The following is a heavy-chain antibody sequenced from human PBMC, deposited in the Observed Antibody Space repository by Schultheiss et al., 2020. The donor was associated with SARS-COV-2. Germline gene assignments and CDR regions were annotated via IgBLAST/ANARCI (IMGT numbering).Heavy chain of an antibody. CDR3: ARTTKWSIFGVVPVVFDY. CDR2: INAGNGNT. J-gene: IGHJ4*02. D-gene: IGHD3-3*01. Sequence: ASVKVSCKASGYTFTSYAMHWVRQAPGQRLEWMGWINAGNGNTKYSQKFQGRVTITRDTSASTAYMELSSLRSEDTAVYYCARTTKWSIFGVVPVVFDYWGQGTLVTVSS. CDR1: GYTFTSYA. V-gene: IGHV1-3*01.